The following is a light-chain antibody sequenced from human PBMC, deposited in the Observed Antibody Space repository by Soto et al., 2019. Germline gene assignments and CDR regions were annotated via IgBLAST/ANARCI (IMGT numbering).Light chain of an antibody. CDR1: QSISNW. CDR3: QKYGLYWS. V-gene: IGKV1-5*01. J-gene: IGKJ1*01. CDR2: GVS. Sequence: DIQMTQSPSTLSASVGDRVTITCRASQSISNWLAWYQQKPGRAPNLLISGVSSLESGVPSRFSGSGSGTEFNLTISSLQPDDSAPYYCQKYGLYWSLGQGTNVDIK.